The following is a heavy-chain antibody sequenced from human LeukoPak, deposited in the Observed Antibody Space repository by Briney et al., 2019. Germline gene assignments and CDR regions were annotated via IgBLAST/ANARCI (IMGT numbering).Heavy chain of an antibody. CDR3: ARDSSSFDY. V-gene: IGHV4-38-2*02. J-gene: IGHJ4*02. Sequence: SETLSLTCTVSGYSISSGYYWGWIRQPPGKGLEWIGSIYHSGSTYYNPSLKSRVTISVDTSKDQFSLKLSSVTAADTAVYYCARDSSSFDYWGQGTLATVSS. CDR2: IYHSGST. CDR1: GYSISSGYY. D-gene: IGHD6-6*01.